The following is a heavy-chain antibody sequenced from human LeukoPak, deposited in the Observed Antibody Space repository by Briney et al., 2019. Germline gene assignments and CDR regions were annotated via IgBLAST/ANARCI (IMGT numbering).Heavy chain of an antibody. CDR2: ICGSGGST. CDR1: GFTFSSYA. V-gene: IGHV3-23*01. D-gene: IGHD6-13*01. CDR3: AKLYSSSWYAAH. J-gene: IGHJ4*02. Sequence: PGGSLRLSCAASGFTFSSYAMSWVRQAPGKGLEWVSSICGSGGSTYYADSVTGRITISRDNSKNSLYLQMNSLRAEDTAVYYCAKLYSSSWYAAHWGQGTLVTVSS.